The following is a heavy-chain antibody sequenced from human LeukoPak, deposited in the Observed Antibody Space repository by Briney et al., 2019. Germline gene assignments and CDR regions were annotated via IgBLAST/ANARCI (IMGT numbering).Heavy chain of an antibody. V-gene: IGHV3-21*05. CDR1: GFTFSTYG. D-gene: IGHD1-1*01. CDR3: ARDPRTVRI. CDR2: ISGDSGDT. Sequence: GETLRLSCAASGFTFSTYGMTWVRQAPGKGLEWLSYISGDSGDTNYADSVKGRFTISRDNAKNSLYLQMNSLRVEDTAVYLCARDPRTVRIWGQGTLVTVSS. J-gene: IGHJ4*02.